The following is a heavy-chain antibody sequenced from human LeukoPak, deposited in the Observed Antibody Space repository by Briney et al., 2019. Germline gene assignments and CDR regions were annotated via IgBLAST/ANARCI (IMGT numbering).Heavy chain of an antibody. CDR2: INQDGSEK. CDR1: GFTFSSYW. D-gene: IGHD3-16*01. Sequence: GGSLRLSCAASGFTFSSYWMSWVRQAPGKGLEWVANINQDGSEKYYVDSVRGRFTISRDNAKNSLYLQMNSLGAEDPAVYYCNRGIGNDIWGQGTMVTVSS. J-gene: IGHJ3*02. CDR3: NRGIGNDI. V-gene: IGHV3-7*01.